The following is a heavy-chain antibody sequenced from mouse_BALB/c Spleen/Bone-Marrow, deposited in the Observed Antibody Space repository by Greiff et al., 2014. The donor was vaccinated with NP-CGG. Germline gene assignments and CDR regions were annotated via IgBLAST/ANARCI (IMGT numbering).Heavy chain of an antibody. J-gene: IGHJ4*01. CDR3: ARSGKVRNAMDY. V-gene: IGHV1S137*01. Sequence: VKLVESGAELVRPGVSVKISYKGSGYTFTDYAIHWVKQSHAKSLEWIGLISSYYGDASYNQKFKGKATMTVDKSSSTAYMDLARLTSEDSAIYYCARSGKVRNAMDYWGQGTSVTVSS. CDR2: ISSYYGDA. D-gene: IGHD2-14*01. CDR1: GYTFTDYA.